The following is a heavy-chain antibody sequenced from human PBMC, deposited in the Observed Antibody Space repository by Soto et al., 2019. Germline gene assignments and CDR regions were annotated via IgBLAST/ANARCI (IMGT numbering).Heavy chain of an antibody. CDR1: GFTFSSYS. CDR3: ASITLARDDFWSGYYSATHPYYYYGMDV. J-gene: IGHJ6*02. D-gene: IGHD3-3*01. Sequence: GGSLSLSCAASGFTFSSYSINWVRQAPGKGLGWVSSISSSSSYIYYADSVKGRFTISRDNAKNSLYLQMNSLRAEDTAVYYCASITLARDDFWSGYYSATHPYYYYGMDVWGQGTTVTVSS. CDR2: ISSSSSYI. V-gene: IGHV3-21*01.